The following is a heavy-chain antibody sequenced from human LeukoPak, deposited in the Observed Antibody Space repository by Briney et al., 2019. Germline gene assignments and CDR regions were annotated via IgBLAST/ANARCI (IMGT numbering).Heavy chain of an antibody. CDR3: TTRRRPTTVTTSGAGRFDY. CDR2: ISYDGSNK. Sequence: GGSLRLSCAASGFTVSSNYMSWVRQAPGKGREWVAVISYDGSNKYYADSVKGRFTVSRDNSKSTLYLQMNSLKTEDTAVYYCTTRRRPTTVTTSGAGRFDYWGQGTLVTVSS. V-gene: IGHV3-30*03. D-gene: IGHD4-17*01. CDR1: GFTVSSNY. J-gene: IGHJ4*02.